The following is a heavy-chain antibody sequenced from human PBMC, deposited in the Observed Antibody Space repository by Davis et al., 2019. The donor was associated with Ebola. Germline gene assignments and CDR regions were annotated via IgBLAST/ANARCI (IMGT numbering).Heavy chain of an antibody. D-gene: IGHD3-16*01. V-gene: IGHV3-74*01. Sequence: HTGGSLRLSCAASGFTVSSNYMSWVRQAPGKGLVWVSRINSDGSSTSYADSVKGRFTISRDNAKNTLYLQMNSLRAEDTAVYYCAKVARAPRGAVYYYGMDVWGQGTTVTVSS. J-gene: IGHJ6*02. CDR3: AKVARAPRGAVYYYGMDV. CDR1: GFTVSSNY. CDR2: INSDGSST.